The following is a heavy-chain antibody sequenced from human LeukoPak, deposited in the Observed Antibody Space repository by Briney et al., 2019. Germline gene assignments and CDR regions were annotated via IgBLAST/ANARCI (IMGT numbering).Heavy chain of an antibody. CDR3: ARGPTRDRRDLNWFAP. D-gene: IGHD2-15*01. V-gene: IGHV1-8*03. CDR1: GYTFSNFD. CDR2: INPNNGDT. Sequence: ASVKVSCKASGYTFSNFDINWVRQATGQRLEWMGWINPNNGDTGYARKFQGRVTFTRNTPLSTVYMEVDSLTSEDTAVYYCARGPTRDRRDLNWFAPWGQGTLVTVSS. J-gene: IGHJ5*02.